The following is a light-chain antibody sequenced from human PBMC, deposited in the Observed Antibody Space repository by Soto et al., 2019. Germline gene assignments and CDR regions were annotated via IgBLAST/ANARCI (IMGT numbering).Light chain of an antibody. CDR1: SSNIGNNN. Sequence: QSVLTQPPSVSAAPGEKVTISCSGSSSNIGNNNVCWCQQLPGTAPKRLIYDNSKRPSGIPERFSGSRSGTSATLGITGLQTGDEADYYCGAWDNSLSAVVFGGGTKVTVL. CDR2: DNS. V-gene: IGLV1-51*01. J-gene: IGLJ3*02. CDR3: GAWDNSLSAVV.